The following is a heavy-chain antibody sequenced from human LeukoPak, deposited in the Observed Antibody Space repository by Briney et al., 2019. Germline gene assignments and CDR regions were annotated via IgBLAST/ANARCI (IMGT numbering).Heavy chain of an antibody. CDR2: IYKSGST. CDR1: GGSISSGSYY. D-gene: IGHD6-13*01. Sequence: SETLSLTCTVSGGSISSGSYYWSWIRQPAGKGLEWIGRIYKSGSTNYNPSLKGRVTISVDTSKNVFSLNVTSVTAADTAVYYCARGAMWQQLVRDWGQGTLVTVSS. V-gene: IGHV4-61*02. CDR3: ARGAMWQQLVRD. J-gene: IGHJ4*02.